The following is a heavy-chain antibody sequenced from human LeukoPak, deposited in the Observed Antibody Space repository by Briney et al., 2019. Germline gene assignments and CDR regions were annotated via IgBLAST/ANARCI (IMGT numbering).Heavy chain of an antibody. CDR2: IYYSGST. Sequence: SETLSLTCTVSGGSISSSSYYWGWIRQPPGKGLEWIGSIYYSGSTYYNPSLKSRVTISVDTSKNQFSLKLSSVTAADTAVYYCARALGSSWYYYYYYMDVWGKGTTVTISS. V-gene: IGHV4-39*07. D-gene: IGHD6-13*01. CDR1: GGSISSSSYY. CDR3: ARALGSSWYYYYYYMDV. J-gene: IGHJ6*03.